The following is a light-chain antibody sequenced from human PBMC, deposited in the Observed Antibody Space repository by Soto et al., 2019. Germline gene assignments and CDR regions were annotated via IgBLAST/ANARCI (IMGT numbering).Light chain of an antibody. CDR2: EVN. Sequence: QSALTQPASVSGSPGQSITISCTGTSSDVGNYNLVSWYQQQPVKAPKLMIYEVNKRPSGVSNRFSGSKSGNTASLTISGLQAEDEDDYYCCSSEGSHTFRVVFGGGTKLTVL. CDR1: SSDVGNYNL. V-gene: IGLV2-23*02. J-gene: IGLJ2*01. CDR3: CSSEGSHTFRVV.